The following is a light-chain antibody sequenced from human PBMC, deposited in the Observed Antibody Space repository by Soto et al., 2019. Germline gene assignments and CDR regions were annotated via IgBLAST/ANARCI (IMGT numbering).Light chain of an antibody. CDR1: QSVSSY. CDR2: DAS. V-gene: IGKV3-20*01. CDR3: QQYGSSRWT. Sequence: EIVLTQSPATLSLSPGERATLSCRASQSVSSYLAWYQQKPGQAPRLLIYDASNRATGIPARFSGSGSGTDFTLTISRLEPEDFAVYYCQQYGSSRWTVGQGTKVDIK. J-gene: IGKJ1*01.